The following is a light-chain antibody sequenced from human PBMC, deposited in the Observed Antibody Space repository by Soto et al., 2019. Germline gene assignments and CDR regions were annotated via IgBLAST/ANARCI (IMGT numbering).Light chain of an antibody. CDR3: AAWGDSLSVVV. V-gene: IGLV1-47*01. J-gene: IGLJ2*01. CDR1: SSNIGSNY. Sequence: QSVLTQPPSASGTPGQRVTIACSGSSSNIGSNYVYWYQQLPGTAPKLLIYRNNQRPSGVPDRFSGSKSGTSASLAISGLRSEDDADYYCAAWGDSLSVVVFGGGTKLTVL. CDR2: RNN.